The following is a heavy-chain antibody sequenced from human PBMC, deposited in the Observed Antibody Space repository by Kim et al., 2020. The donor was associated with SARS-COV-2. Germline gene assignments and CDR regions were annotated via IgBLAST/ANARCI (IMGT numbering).Heavy chain of an antibody. CDR3: ARIRRDKLYYFDY. V-gene: IGHV5-51*01. D-gene: IGHD3-10*01. Sequence: SPSFQGQVTISADKSISTAYLQWSSLKASDTAMYYCARIRRDKLYYFDYWGQGTLVTVSS. J-gene: IGHJ4*02.